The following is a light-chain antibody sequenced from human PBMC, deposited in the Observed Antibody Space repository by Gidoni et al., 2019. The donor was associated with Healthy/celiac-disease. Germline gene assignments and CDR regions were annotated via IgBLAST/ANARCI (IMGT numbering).Light chain of an antibody. CDR2: GAS. V-gene: IGKV3-15*01. Sequence: ELVITPSPATLSVSPGERATLSCRASHSFSSNLAWYQQKPGQAPRLLIYGASTRATGIPARFSGSGSGTEFTLTISSLQSEDFAVYYCKQYNNWPRTFGQGTKVEIK. CDR3: KQYNNWPRT. CDR1: HSFSSN. J-gene: IGKJ1*01.